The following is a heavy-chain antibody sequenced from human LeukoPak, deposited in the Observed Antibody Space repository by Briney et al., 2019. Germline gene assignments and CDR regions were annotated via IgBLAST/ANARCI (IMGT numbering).Heavy chain of an antibody. CDR2: ISSSSSDI. V-gene: IGHV3-21*01. CDR1: GFTFSSYS. Sequence: GGSLRLSCAASGFTFSSYSMNWVRQAPGKGLEWVSSISSSSSDIYYADLVKGRFTISRDNAKNSLFLQMNSLRAEYTAVYYCARDRLTSGYFDYWGQGTLVTVSS. D-gene: IGHD6-25*01. CDR3: ARDRLTSGYFDY. J-gene: IGHJ4*02.